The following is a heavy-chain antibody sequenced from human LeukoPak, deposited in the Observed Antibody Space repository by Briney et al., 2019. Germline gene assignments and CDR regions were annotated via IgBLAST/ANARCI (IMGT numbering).Heavy chain of an antibody. CDR3: ARGITIFGVVLGSSGMDV. D-gene: IGHD3-3*01. J-gene: IGHJ6*02. V-gene: IGHV1-18*01. CDR2: ISAYNGNT. CDR1: GYTFTSYG. Sequence: GASVTVSCKASGYTFTSYGISWVRQAPGQGLEWMGWISAYNGNTNYAQKLQGRVTMTTDTSTSTAYMELRSLRSDDTAVYYCARGITIFGVVLGSSGMDVWGQGTTVTVSS.